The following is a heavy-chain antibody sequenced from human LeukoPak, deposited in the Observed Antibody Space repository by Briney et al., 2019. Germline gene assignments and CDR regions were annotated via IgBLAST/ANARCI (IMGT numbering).Heavy chain of an antibody. CDR3: AIGRVVGQYYYYYYYMDV. V-gene: IGHV1-69*05. CDR2: IIPIFGTA. J-gene: IGHJ6*03. Sequence: ASVKVSCKASGGTFSSYAISWVRQAPGQGLEWMGGIIPIFGTANYAQKFQGRVTITTDESTSTAYMELSSLRSEDTAVYYCAIGRVVGQYYYYYYYMDVWGKGTTVTVSS. CDR1: GGTFSSYA. D-gene: IGHD1-26*01.